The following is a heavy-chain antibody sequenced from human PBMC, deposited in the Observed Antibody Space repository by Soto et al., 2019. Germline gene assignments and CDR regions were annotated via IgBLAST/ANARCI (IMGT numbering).Heavy chain of an antibody. Sequence: QVQLVQSGAEVKKPGSSVKVSCKASGGTFSSYAISWVRQAPGHGLEWLGGIIPIFGTANYAQKFQGRVTITADESTSTAYMERSSLRSEDTAVYYCARDLQSGSWYYYYGMDVWGQGTTVTVSS. CDR2: IIPIFGTA. CDR1: GGTFSSYA. V-gene: IGHV1-69*01. D-gene: IGHD6-13*01. J-gene: IGHJ6*02. CDR3: ARDLQSGSWYYYYGMDV.